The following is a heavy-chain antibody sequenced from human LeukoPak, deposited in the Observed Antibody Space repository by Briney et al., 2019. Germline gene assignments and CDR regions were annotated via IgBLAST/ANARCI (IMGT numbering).Heavy chain of an antibody. D-gene: IGHD6-6*01. J-gene: IGHJ6*03. CDR1: GGSISSYF. CDR3: ARGRSSSPKAIFPYYYYMDV. V-gene: IGHV4-4*07. CDR2: IYASGST. Sequence: SETLSLTCTVSGGSISSYFWSWIRQPAGKGLEWIGRIYASGSTDYNPSLKSRVTMSVDTSKNQFSLKLSSVTAADTAVYYCARGRSSSPKAIFPYYYYMDVWGKGTTVTVSS.